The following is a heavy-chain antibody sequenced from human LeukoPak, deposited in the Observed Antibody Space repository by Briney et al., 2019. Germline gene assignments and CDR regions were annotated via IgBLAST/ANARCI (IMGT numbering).Heavy chain of an antibody. D-gene: IGHD3-10*01. V-gene: IGHV3-30*02. CDR1: GFTLSSYG. J-gene: IGHJ4*02. CDR3: AKAPVRGVISHLDY. Sequence: EGSLRLSCAASGFTLSSYGMHWVRQAPGKGLEWVAFIRYDGSNKYYADSVKGRLTISRDNSENTLWLQMTSLRAEDTAVYYCAKAPVRGVISHLDYWGQGTLVTVSS. CDR2: IRYDGSNK.